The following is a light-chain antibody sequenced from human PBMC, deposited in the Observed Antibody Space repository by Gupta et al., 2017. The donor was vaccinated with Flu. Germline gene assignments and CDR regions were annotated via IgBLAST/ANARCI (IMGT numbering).Light chain of an antibody. CDR1: QSVSSN. CDR2: GAS. CDR3: QQYNNWPAWR. V-gene: IGKV3-15*01. J-gene: IGKJ1*01. Sequence: EIVMTQSPATLSVSPGERATLSCRASQSVSSNLAWYQQKPCQAPRLLIYGASTRATGIPARFSGSGSGTEFTLTISSLQSEDFAVYYCQQYNNWPAWRFRQGSK.